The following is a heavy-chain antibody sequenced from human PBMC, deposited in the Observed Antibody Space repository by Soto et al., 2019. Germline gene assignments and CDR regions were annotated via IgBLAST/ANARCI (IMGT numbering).Heavy chain of an antibody. CDR2: ISYDGSNK. D-gene: IGHD1-26*01. Sequence: LRLSCAASGFTFSSYGMHWVRQAPGNGLEWVAVISYDGSNKYYADSVKGRFTISRDNSKNTLYLQMNWLRAEDTAVCYCAREVYRGSYYPTCCDDGGMEVWGQGTTVTVSS. CDR3: AREVYRGSYYPTCCDDGGMEV. J-gene: IGHJ6*02. V-gene: IGHV3-30*03. CDR1: GFTFSSYG.